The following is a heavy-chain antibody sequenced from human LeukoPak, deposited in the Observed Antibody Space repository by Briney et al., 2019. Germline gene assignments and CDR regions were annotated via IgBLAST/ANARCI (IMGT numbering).Heavy chain of an antibody. Sequence: PGGSLRLSCAASGFTFSSYEMNWVRQAPGKGLEWVSYISSSGSTIYYADSVKGRFTISRDNAKNSLYLQMNSLRAEDTAVYYCASCLRRELPTVLFDYWGQGTLVTVSS. D-gene: IGHD1-26*01. CDR3: ASCLRRELPTVLFDY. J-gene: IGHJ4*02. CDR2: ISSSGSTI. CDR1: GFTFSSYE. V-gene: IGHV3-48*03.